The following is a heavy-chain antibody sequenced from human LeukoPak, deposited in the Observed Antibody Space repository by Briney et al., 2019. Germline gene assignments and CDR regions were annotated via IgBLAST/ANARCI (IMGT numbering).Heavy chain of an antibody. J-gene: IGHJ4*02. Sequence: PGGSLRLSCAASGFTFSSYWMHWVRQAPGKGLVWVSRINSDGSSTSYADSVKGRFTISRDNAKNSLYLQMNSLRAEDTAVYYCARGLRGFGEFPDYWGQGTLVTVSS. CDR2: INSDGSST. D-gene: IGHD3-10*01. V-gene: IGHV3-74*01. CDR3: ARGLRGFGEFPDY. CDR1: GFTFSSYW.